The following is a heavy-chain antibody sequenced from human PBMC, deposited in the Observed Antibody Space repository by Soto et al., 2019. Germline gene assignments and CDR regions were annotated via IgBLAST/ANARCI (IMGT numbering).Heavy chain of an antibody. J-gene: IGHJ6*02. V-gene: IGHV1-3*01. CDR3: ARGLLPALSFERNYGMDV. Sequence: QVQLVQSGAEVKKPGASVKVSCKASGYTFTSYAMHWVRQAPGQRLEWMGWINAGNGNTKYSQKFQGRVTITRDTSASTAYMELSSLRSEDTAVYYCARGLLPALSFERNYGMDVWGQGTTVTVSS. CDR1: GYTFTSYA. D-gene: IGHD3-22*01. CDR2: INAGNGNT.